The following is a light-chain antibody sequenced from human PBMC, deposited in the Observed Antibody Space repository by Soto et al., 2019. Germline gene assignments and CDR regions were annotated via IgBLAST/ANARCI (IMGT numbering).Light chain of an antibody. CDR1: SSDVGGYDY. CDR2: EVT. Sequence: LTQPPSASGSPGQSATISCTGTSSDVGGYDYVSWYQQHPGKAPKLMIYEVTIRPSGVSDRFSGSKSGNTASLTVSGLQAEDEADYYCSSYTGGNPSYVFGTGTKVTVL. J-gene: IGLJ1*01. V-gene: IGLV2-8*01. CDR3: SSYTGGNPSYV.